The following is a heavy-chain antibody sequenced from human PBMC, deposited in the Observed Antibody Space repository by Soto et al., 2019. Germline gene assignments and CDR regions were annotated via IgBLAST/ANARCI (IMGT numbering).Heavy chain of an antibody. CDR2: ISGSGGST. Sequence: VGSLRLSCAASGFTFSSYAMSWVRQAPGKGLEWVSAISGSGGSTYYADSVKGRFTISRDNSKNTLYLQMNSLRAEDTAVYYCAKLRPMVRGVIIPFPDYWGQGTLVTVSS. D-gene: IGHD3-10*01. CDR1: GFTFSSYA. CDR3: AKLRPMVRGVIIPFPDY. J-gene: IGHJ4*02. V-gene: IGHV3-23*01.